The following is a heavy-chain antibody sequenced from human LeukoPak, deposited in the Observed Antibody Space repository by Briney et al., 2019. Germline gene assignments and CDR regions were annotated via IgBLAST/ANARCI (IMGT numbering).Heavy chain of an antibody. CDR3: ARVPLSDSSGHYYPH. D-gene: IGHD3-22*01. V-gene: IGHV1-3*01. CDR2: INAGNGNT. CDR1: GYTFSTYT. Sequence: GASVKVSCKASGYTFSTYTVHWVRQAPGQRLEWMGWINAGNGNTKYSQNFQGRVSITGDTSASTAYMEMSSLRCEDTAVYYCARVPLSDSSGHYYPHWGQGTLVTVSS. J-gene: IGHJ1*01.